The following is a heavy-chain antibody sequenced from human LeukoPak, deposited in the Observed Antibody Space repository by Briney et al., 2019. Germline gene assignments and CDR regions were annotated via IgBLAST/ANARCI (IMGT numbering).Heavy chain of an antibody. D-gene: IGHD3-10*01. V-gene: IGHV3-73*01. J-gene: IGHJ3*02. CDR1: GFTFSGSA. CDR2: IRSKPYSYAT. Sequence: GGSLRLSCAASGFTFSGSAMHWVRQASGKGLEWVGRIRSKPYSYATAYAASVEGRFTISRDDSKNTAYLQMNSLKTEDTAVYYCTGHTEGFGADKVFDIWGQGTMVTVSS. CDR3: TGHTEGFGADKVFDI.